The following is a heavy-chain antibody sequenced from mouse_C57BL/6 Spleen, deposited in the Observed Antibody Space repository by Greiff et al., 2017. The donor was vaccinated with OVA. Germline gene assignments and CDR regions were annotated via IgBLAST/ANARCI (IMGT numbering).Heavy chain of an antibody. D-gene: IGHD2-1*01. Sequence: QVQLQQPGAELVKPGASVKLSCKASGYTFTSYWMQWVKQRPGQGLEWIGEIDPSDSYTNYNQKFKGKATLTVDTSSSTAYMQLSSLTSEDSAVYYCARKGLPHWYFDVWGTGTTVTVSS. CDR3: ARKGLPHWYFDV. J-gene: IGHJ1*03. CDR2: IDPSDSYT. V-gene: IGHV1-50*01. CDR1: GYTFTSYW.